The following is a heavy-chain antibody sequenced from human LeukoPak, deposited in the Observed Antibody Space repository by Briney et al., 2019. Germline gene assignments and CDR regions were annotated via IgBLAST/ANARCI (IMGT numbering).Heavy chain of an antibody. D-gene: IGHD2-15*01. Sequence: SETLSLTCAVYGGSFSGYYWSWIRQPPGKGLEWIGEINHSGSTNYNPSLKSRVTISGDTSKNQFSLKLSSVTAADTAVYYCARGGYCSGGSCYFLGNYYYYGMDVWGQGTTVTVSS. V-gene: IGHV4-34*01. CDR2: INHSGST. J-gene: IGHJ6*02. CDR1: GGSFSGYY. CDR3: ARGGYCSGGSCYFLGNYYYYGMDV.